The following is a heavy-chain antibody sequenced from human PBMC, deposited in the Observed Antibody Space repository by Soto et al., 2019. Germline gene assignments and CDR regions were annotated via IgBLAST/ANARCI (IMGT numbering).Heavy chain of an antibody. CDR3: AQHRDRYSSGWPFDY. Sequence: GGALRLSCAASGFAFISYSMSWVRQAPGKGLEWVSAISGSGGSTYYADSVKGRFTISRDNSKNTLYLQMNSLRAEDTAVYYCAQHRDRYSSGWPFDYWGQGT. J-gene: IGHJ4*02. V-gene: IGHV3-23*01. CDR1: GFAFISYS. D-gene: IGHD6-19*01. CDR2: ISGSGGST.